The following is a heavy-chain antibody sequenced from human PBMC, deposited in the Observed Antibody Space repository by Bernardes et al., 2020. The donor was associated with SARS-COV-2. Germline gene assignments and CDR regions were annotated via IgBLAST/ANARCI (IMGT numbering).Heavy chain of an antibody. Sequence: SETLSLTCTVSGGSISSSSYYWGWIRQPPGKGLEWIGSIYYSGSTYYNPSLKSRVTISVDTSKNQFSLKLSSVTAADTAVYYCARDPIIAAAGSDYYYGMDVWGQGTTVTVSS. CDR2: IYYSGST. CDR3: ARDPIIAAAGSDYYYGMDV. J-gene: IGHJ6*02. D-gene: IGHD6-13*01. CDR1: GGSISSSSYY. V-gene: IGHV4-39*02.